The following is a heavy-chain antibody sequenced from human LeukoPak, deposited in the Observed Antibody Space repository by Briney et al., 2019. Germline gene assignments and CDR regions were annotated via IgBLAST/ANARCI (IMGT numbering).Heavy chain of an antibody. J-gene: IGHJ4*02. V-gene: IGHV1-8*01. CDR3: ASGDLFYYYFDY. CDR2: MNPNRGNT. Sequence: ASVKVSCKASGYTFTSYDINWVRQATGQGLEWMGWMNPNRGNTGYAQKFQGRVTMTRNTSISTAYMELSSLRSEDTAVYYCASGDLFYYYFDYWGQGTLVTVSS. CDR1: GYTFTSYD. D-gene: IGHD3-10*01.